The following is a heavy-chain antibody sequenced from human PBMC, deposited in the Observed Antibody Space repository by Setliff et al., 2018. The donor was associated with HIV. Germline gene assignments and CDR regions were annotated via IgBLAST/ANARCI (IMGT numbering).Heavy chain of an antibody. CDR2: INPNSGGT. CDR3: ARGGQNALRYFDWLPEGEYFHH. Sequence: ASVKVSCKASGYSFTGYYIHWMRQAPGQGPEWLGWINPNSGGTNYAQKFQGRVTMTRDTSISTASMDLRSLRSDDTAFYYCARGGQNALRYFDWLPEGEYFHHWGQGALVTVS. J-gene: IGHJ1*01. V-gene: IGHV1-2*02. CDR1: GYSFTGYY. D-gene: IGHD3-9*01.